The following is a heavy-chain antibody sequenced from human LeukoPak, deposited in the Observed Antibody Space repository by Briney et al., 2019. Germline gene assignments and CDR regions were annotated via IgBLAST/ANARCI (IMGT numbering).Heavy chain of an antibody. CDR2: IWYDGSNK. D-gene: IGHD3-16*01. J-gene: IGHJ3*02. CDR3: ARGSSGELDGAFDI. CDR1: GFTFSSYG. V-gene: IGHV3-33*08. Sequence: GGSLRLSCAASGFTFSSYGMHWVRQAPGKGLEWVAVIWYDGSNKYYADSVKGRFTISRDNSKNTLYLQMNSLRAEDTAVYYCARGSSGELDGAFDIWGQGTMVTVSS.